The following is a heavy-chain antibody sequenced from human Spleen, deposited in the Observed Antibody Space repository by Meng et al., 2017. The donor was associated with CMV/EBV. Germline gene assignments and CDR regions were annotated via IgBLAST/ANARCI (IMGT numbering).Heavy chain of an antibody. J-gene: IGHJ4*02. D-gene: IGHD7-27*01. V-gene: IGHV6-1*01. CDR3: ARDHLGIDY. CDR2: TNYKSKWYN. Sequence: QVQLEESGPGLVKPAQTLSLTCAVSGDTFTKNWAAWDWISQCPSRGFDWHVKTNYKSKWYNDYAVAVKSLITINPDTSKNQFSLQLNSVTPEDTAVYYCARDHLGIDYWGQGTLVTVSS. CDR1: GDTFTKNWAA.